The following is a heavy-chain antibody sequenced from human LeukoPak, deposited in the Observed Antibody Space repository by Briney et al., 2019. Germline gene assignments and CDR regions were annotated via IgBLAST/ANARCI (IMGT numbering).Heavy chain of an antibody. J-gene: IGHJ4*02. D-gene: IGHD3-10*01. CDR3: AREWYYGSGLLL. Sequence: QPGGSLRLSCAASGFTFSSYEMNWVRQAPGKGLEWVSYISSSGSTIYYADSVKGRFTISRDNAKNSLYLQMNSLRAEDTAVYYCAREWYYGSGLLLWGQGTLVTVSS. V-gene: IGHV3-48*03. CDR2: ISSSGSTI. CDR1: GFTFSSYE.